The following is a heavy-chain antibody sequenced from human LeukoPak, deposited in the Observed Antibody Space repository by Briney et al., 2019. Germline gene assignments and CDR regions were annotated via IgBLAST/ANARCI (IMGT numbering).Heavy chain of an antibody. Sequence: PGGSLRLSCAASGFTFSSYGMHWVRQAPRKGLEWVAFIRYDGSNKYYADSVKGRLTMSRDNSKNTLYLQMNSLRAEDTAVYYCAKGGNDFWSSYYRFDYWGQGTLVTVSS. CDR2: IRYDGSNK. CDR1: GFTFSSYG. CDR3: AKGGNDFWSSYYRFDY. J-gene: IGHJ4*02. V-gene: IGHV3-30*02. D-gene: IGHD3-3*01.